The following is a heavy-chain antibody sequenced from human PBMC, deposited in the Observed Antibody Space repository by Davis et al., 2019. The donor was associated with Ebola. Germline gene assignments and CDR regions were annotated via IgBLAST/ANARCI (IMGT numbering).Heavy chain of an antibody. CDR2: SGRTDKT. V-gene: IGHV3-23*01. Sequence: GESLKTLCGASGFTFRTYGMHWVRQAPGKGLEWVSASGRTDKTYYADSVKGRFTISRDKSKNTVYLQMNSLRAEDTAVYYCAKEIGGSGWYSIDYWGQGTLVTVSS. CDR1: GFTFRTYG. CDR3: AKEIGGSGWYSIDY. J-gene: IGHJ4*02. D-gene: IGHD6-19*01.